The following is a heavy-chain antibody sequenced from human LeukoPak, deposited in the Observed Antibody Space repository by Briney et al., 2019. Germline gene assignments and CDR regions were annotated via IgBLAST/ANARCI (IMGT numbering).Heavy chain of an antibody. J-gene: IGHJ6*02. V-gene: IGHV3-11*01. CDR3: ARDRGVRGFYSMDV. D-gene: IGHD3-10*01. CDR1: GFTFSDYD. CDR2: ISSSGSTI. Sequence: TGGSLRLSCAASGFTFSDYDMSWIRQAPGKGLEWVSYISSSGSTIYYADSVKGRFTISRDNAKNSLYLQMNSLRAEDTAVYYCARDRGVRGFYSMDVWGQGTTVTVSS.